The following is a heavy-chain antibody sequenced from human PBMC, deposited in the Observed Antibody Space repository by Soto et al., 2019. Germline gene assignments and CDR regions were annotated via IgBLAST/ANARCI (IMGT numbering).Heavy chain of an antibody. J-gene: IGHJ4*02. CDR1: AFTLSTSS. Sequence: DVQLLESGGDLVQPGDSLRLSCVASAFTLSTSSMTWIRQAPGRGLECVSAISASGSHTYYRDSVQGRFTISRDNSKNTLYLQMTSLTVEDTALYYCATRTTVYGGYDYWGQGTLVTVSS. CDR3: ATRTTVYGGYDY. V-gene: IGHV3-23*01. D-gene: IGHD3-3*01. CDR2: ISASGSHT.